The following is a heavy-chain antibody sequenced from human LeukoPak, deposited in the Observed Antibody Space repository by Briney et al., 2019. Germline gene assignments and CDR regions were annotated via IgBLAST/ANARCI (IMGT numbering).Heavy chain of an antibody. Sequence: ASVKVSCKASGYTFTDYYMHWVRRAPGKGLEGMGWNNPNSGGTNYAQKFQGRVTMTRDTSISTAYMELSRLRSDATAVYYCARDGPGGSSYYFDYWGQGTLVTVSS. CDR3: ARDGPGGSSYYFDY. V-gene: IGHV1-2*02. J-gene: IGHJ4*02. CDR1: GYTFTDYY. CDR2: NNPNSGGT. D-gene: IGHD1-26*01.